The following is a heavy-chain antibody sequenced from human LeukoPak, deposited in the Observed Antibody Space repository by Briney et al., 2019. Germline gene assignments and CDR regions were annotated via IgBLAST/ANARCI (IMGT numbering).Heavy chain of an antibody. D-gene: IGHD6-13*01. J-gene: IGHJ4*02. Sequence: ASVKVSCKASGYTSTGYYMHWVRQAPGQGLEWMGWINPNSGGTNYAQKFQGRVTMTRDTSISTAYMELSRLRSDDTAVYYCARDSIAAAGIDYWGQGTLVTVSS. CDR1: GYTSTGYY. V-gene: IGHV1-2*02. CDR3: ARDSIAAAGIDY. CDR2: INPNSGGT.